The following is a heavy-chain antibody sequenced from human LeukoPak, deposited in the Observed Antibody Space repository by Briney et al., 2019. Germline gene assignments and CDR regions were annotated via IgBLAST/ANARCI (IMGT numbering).Heavy chain of an antibody. CDR1: GGTFSSYA. J-gene: IGHJ4*02. Sequence: GASVKVSCKASGGTFSSYAISWVRQAPGQGLEWMGGIIPIFGTANYAQKFQGRVTITADESTSTAYMELSSLRSEDTAVYYCARNDYGDFTLSYWGQGTLVTVFS. CDR2: IIPIFGTA. CDR3: ARNDYGDFTLSY. V-gene: IGHV1-69*13. D-gene: IGHD4-17*01.